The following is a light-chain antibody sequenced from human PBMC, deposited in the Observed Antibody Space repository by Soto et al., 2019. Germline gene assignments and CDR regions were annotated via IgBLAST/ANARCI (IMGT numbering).Light chain of an antibody. Sequence: QSVLTQPRSVSGSPGQSVTISCTGTSSDVGDYNYVSWYQQHPGKAPKLMIYDVTKRPSGVPDRFSGSKSGNTASLTISGLQAEDEADYFCCSYAASAIFGGGTKLTVL. J-gene: IGLJ2*01. V-gene: IGLV2-11*01. CDR3: CSYAASAI. CDR2: DVT. CDR1: SSDVGDYNY.